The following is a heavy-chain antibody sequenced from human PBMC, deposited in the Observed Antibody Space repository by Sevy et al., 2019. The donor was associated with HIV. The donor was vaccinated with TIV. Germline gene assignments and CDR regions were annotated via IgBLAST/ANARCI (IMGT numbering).Heavy chain of an antibody. CDR2: FDPEDGET. CDR3: ATTHPIKIVGATRGYYYFMDV. D-gene: IGHD1-26*01. V-gene: IGHV1-24*01. J-gene: IGHJ6*03. Sequence: ASVKVSCKVSGYTLTELSMHWVRQAPGEGLEWMGCFDPEDGETIYAQKFQGRVTMTEDTSTDTAYMELSNLGSDDTDVYYCATTHPIKIVGATRGYYYFMDVWGKGSTVTVSS. CDR1: GYTLTELS.